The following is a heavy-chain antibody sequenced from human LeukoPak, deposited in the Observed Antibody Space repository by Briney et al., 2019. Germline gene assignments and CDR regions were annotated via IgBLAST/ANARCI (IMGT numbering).Heavy chain of an antibody. D-gene: IGHD5-12*01. CDR1: GFTFSSYA. CDR3: AKGSGYEHNYYYYYMDV. CDR2: ISGSGGST. V-gene: IGHV3-23*01. Sequence: GGSLRLSCAASGFTFSSYAMSWVRQAPGKGLEWVSAISGSGGSTYCADSVKGRFTISRDNSKNTLYLQMNSLRAEDTAVYYCAKGSGYEHNYYYYYMDVWGKGTTVTISS. J-gene: IGHJ6*03.